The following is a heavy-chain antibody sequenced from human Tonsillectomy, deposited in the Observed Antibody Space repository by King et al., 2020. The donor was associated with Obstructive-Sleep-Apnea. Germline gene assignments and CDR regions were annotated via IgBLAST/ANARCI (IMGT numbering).Heavy chain of an antibody. Sequence: VQLVESGGGLVRPGGSLRLSCAVSGFTFSSYAMNWVRQAPGKGLEWVSVISGSGGSTYYADSVKGRFTISRDNSKNTLYLQMSSLRAEDTAVYYCAKDLYDFWSGFYLDYWGQGTPVTVSS. V-gene: IGHV3-23*04. J-gene: IGHJ4*02. D-gene: IGHD3-3*01. CDR1: GFTFSSYA. CDR3: AKDLYDFWSGFYLDY. CDR2: ISGSGGST.